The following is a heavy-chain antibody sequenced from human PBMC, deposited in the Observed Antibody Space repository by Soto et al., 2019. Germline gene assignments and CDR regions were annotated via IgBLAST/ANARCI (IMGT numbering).Heavy chain of an antibody. J-gene: IGHJ4*02. CDR1: GFTFSSYG. CDR3: AKGGYKYGTTVFDY. D-gene: IGHD1-1*01. Sequence: PGGSLRLSCAASGFTFSSYGMHWVRQAPGKGLEWVAVKSYDGTNKYYADSVKGRFTISRDNSKNTLYLQMNSLRAEDTAVYYCAKGGYKYGTTVFDYWGLGTLVTVSS. V-gene: IGHV3-30*18. CDR2: KSYDGTNK.